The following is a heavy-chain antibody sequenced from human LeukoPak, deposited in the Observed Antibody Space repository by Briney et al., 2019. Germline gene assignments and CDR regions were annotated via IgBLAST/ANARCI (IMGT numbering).Heavy chain of an antibody. CDR3: ARAAITHQASFDY. V-gene: IGHV1-3*01. CDR2: INAGNANT. CDR1: GYTFANYA. D-gene: IGHD2-21*01. J-gene: IGHJ4*02. Sequence: ASVKVSCKASGYTFANYAIHWVRQAPGQRHEWMGWINAGNANTKYSQKFQGRVTFTRDTSASTAYMELSSLRSEDTAVYYCARAAITHQASFDYWGQGTLVTVSS.